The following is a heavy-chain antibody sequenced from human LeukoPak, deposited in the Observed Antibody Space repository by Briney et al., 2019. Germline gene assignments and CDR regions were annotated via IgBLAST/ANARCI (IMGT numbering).Heavy chain of an antibody. J-gene: IGHJ4*02. CDR1: GFTLSSYS. CDR3: STAKFDS. V-gene: IGHV3-48*01. Sequence: GGSRRLSCAASGFTLSSYSINWVRQAPGKGLEWVSYISINSTIYQAKSVKGRFTVARDNAKNSLYLQMNSLRAEDTAVYYCSTAKFDSWGQGTLVTVSS. CDR2: ISINSTI.